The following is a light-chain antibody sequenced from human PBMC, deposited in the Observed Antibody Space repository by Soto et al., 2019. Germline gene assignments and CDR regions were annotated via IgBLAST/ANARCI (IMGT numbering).Light chain of an antibody. Sequence: QSALTQPASVSGSPGQSITISCTGTSSDVGSYNLVSWYQQHPGKAPKLMIYGVSKRPSGVSDRFSGSKSGDTASLTISGLQAEDEADYYCCSYAGVNTFYVFGTGTKATVL. V-gene: IGLV2-23*02. J-gene: IGLJ1*01. CDR2: GVS. CDR1: SSDVGSYNL. CDR3: CSYAGVNTFYV.